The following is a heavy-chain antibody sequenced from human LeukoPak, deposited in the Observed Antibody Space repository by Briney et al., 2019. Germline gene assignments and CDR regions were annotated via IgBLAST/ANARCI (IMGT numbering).Heavy chain of an antibody. CDR1: GGSISNYY. CDR3: ARGHIAPQRQFIARRGLRTVSRFDP. D-gene: IGHD6-6*01. CDR2: ISSAGKT. J-gene: IGHJ5*02. Sequence: SETLSLTCTVSGGSISNYYWTWIWQSPGKGLEWIASISSAGKTNNNPSLQSRVTISLDTSNHQLSLKMTSVISADTAVYYCARGHIAPQRQFIARRGLRTVSRFDPWGQGTLVIVSA. V-gene: IGHV4-59*01.